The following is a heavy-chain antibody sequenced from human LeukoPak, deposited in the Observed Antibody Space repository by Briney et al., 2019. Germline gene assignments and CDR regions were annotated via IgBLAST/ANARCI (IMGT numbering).Heavy chain of an antibody. D-gene: IGHD6-19*01. CDR1: GFTVSSSY. V-gene: IGHV3-53*01. CDR3: ARTYSSGVSWFDP. Sequence: GGSLRLSCTASGFTVSSSYMSWVRQAPGKGLEWVSGIYSDTRTYYPDSVKGRFTISSDNPKNTLYLLMNSLRAADTAVYYCARTYSSGVSWFDPWGQGTLVTVSS. CDR2: IYSDTRT. J-gene: IGHJ5*02.